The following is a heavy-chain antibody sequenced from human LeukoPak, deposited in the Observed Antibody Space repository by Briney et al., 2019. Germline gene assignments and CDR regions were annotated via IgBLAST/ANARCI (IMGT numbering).Heavy chain of an antibody. Sequence: ASVKVSCKVSGYTLTELSMHWVRQAPGKGLEWMGGFDPEEGETIYAQKFRGRVTMTEDTSTDTAYMELSSLRSEDTAVYYCATDRVRRHDKGFLVWLDPWGQGTLVTVSS. CDR2: FDPEEGET. J-gene: IGHJ5*02. CDR1: GYTLTELS. CDR3: ATDRVRRHDKGFLVWLDP. D-gene: IGHD3-3*01. V-gene: IGHV1-24*01.